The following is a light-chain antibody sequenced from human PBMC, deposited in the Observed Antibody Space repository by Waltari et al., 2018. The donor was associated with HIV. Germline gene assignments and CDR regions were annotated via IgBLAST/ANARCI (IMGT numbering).Light chain of an antibody. CDR1: ELGDKY. CDR3: QAWGSSTSGV. CDR2: QDN. V-gene: IGLV3-1*01. J-gene: IGLJ2*01. Sequence: SYEVTQPPSVAVSPGQTASITCSGYELGDKYTCWYQQKPGQSPLLVIYQDNKRPSGIPERFPGSSAGNTATLTIGGTLPMDEADYYCQAWGSSTSGVVGTGTKLTVL.